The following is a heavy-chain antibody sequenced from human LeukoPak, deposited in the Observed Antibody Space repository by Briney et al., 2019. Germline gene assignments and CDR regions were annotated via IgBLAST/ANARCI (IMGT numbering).Heavy chain of an antibody. CDR3: ATLIGYGDYGVDYFDY. D-gene: IGHD4-17*01. Sequence: ASVKVSCKASGYTFTGYYMHWVRQAPGQGLEWMGRINPNSGGTNYAQKFQGRVTMTRDTSISTAYMELSRLRSDDTAVYYCATLIGYGDYGVDYFDYWGQGTLVTVSS. CDR1: GYTFTGYY. CDR2: INPNSGGT. V-gene: IGHV1-2*06. J-gene: IGHJ4*02.